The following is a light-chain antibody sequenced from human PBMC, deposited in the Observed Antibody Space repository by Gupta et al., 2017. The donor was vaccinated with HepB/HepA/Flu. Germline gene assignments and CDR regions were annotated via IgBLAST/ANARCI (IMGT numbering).Light chain of an antibody. CDR2: SNN. V-gene: IGLV1-44*01. J-gene: IGLJ3*02. CDR3: AAWDDILNGWV. Sequence: QSVLTKPPSASGTPGQRVTISCSGSSSNIGSNTVNWYQQLPGTAPTLLIYSNNPRPSGVPDRFSGSKSGTSASLAISGHQSADEADYYCAAWDDILNGWVFGGGTKLTVL. CDR1: SSNIGSNT.